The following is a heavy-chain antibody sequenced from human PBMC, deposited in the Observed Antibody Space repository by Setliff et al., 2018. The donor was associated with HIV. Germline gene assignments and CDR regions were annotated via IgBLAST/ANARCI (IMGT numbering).Heavy chain of an antibody. CDR1: GGSLSSYY. J-gene: IGHJ4*02. CDR3: AREPDKIAAADS. V-gene: IGHV4-4*07. CDR2: IYSSGST. Sequence: ETLSLTCTVSGGSLSSYYWSWIRQPAGKGLEWIGRIYSSGSTNYNPSLKSRLTMSVDTSKNQFFLKLKSVTVADTAVYYCAREPDKIAAADSWGQGTLVTVSS. D-gene: IGHD6-13*01.